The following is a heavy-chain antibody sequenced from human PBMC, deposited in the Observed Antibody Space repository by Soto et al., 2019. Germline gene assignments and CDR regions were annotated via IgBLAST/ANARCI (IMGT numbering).Heavy chain of an antibody. D-gene: IGHD1-26*01. V-gene: IGHV4-39*01. CDR1: GGSISSSNYY. CDR2: IYYTEDT. Sequence: SETLSLTCTVSGGSISSSNYYWAWIRQPPGKGLEWIGNIYYTEDTYYNPSLKSRVTISVDTSKNQVSLQLFSVTAADTAVYYCVSAAKWELLFDYWGQGTLVTVSS. CDR3: VSAAKWELLFDY. J-gene: IGHJ4*02.